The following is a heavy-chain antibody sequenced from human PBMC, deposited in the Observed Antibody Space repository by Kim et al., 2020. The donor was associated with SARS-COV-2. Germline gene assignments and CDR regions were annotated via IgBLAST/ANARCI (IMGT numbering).Heavy chain of an antibody. CDR2: INAGNGNT. D-gene: IGHD6-13*01. CDR1: GYTFTSYA. V-gene: IGHV1-3*01. Sequence: ASVKVSCKASGYTFTSYAMHWVRQAPGQRLEWMGWINAGNGNTKYSQKFQGRVTITRDTSASTAYMELSSLRSEDTAVYYCARGNGYSSSWYFSRDYYYYGMDVWGQGTTVTVSS. CDR3: ARGNGYSSSWYFSRDYYYYGMDV. J-gene: IGHJ6*02.